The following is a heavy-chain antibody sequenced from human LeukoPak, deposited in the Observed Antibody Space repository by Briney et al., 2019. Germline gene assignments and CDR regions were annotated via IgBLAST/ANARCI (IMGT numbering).Heavy chain of an antibody. CDR2: IYSGGST. Sequence: HPGRSLRLSCAASGFTVSSNYMSWVRQAPGKGLEWVSVIYSGGSTYYAASVTGRFTISRDNSKNTLYLQMNSLRAEDTAVYYCARRGRVAAFDYWGQGTLVSVSS. V-gene: IGHV3-66*01. CDR3: ARRGRVAAFDY. D-gene: IGHD6-25*01. J-gene: IGHJ4*02. CDR1: GFTVSSNY.